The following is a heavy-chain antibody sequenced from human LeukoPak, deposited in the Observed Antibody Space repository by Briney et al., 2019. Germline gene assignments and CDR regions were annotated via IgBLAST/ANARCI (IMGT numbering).Heavy chain of an antibody. Sequence: ASVKVSCKASGYTFTSYYMHWVRQAPGQGLEWMGIINPSGGSTSYAQKFQGRVTMTRDTSTSTVYMELSSLRSEDTAVYYCARAQYYYDSSGYSTLDYWGQGTLVTVSS. D-gene: IGHD3-22*01. V-gene: IGHV1-46*01. CDR2: INPSGGST. CDR1: GYTFTSYY. CDR3: ARAQYYYDSSGYSTLDY. J-gene: IGHJ4*02.